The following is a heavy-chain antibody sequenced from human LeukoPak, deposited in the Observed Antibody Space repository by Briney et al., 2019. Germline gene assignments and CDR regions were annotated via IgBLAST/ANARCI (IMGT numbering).Heavy chain of an antibody. V-gene: IGHV4-61*02. CDR1: GGSISSGSYY. Sequence: PSETLSLTCTVSGGSISSGSYYWSWIRQPAGKGLEWIGRIYTSGSTNYNPSLKSRVTISVDTSKNQFSLKLSSVTAADTAVYYCARDLSRSYFDYWGQGTLVTVSS. CDR2: IYTSGST. CDR3: ARDLSRSYFDY. J-gene: IGHJ4*02. D-gene: IGHD3-10*01.